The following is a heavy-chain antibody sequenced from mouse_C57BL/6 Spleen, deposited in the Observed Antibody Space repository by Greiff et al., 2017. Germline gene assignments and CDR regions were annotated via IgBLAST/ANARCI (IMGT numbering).Heavy chain of an antibody. CDR3: AKSYYGSSPFAY. CDR2: ISSDSSTL. CDR1: GFTFSDYG. D-gene: IGHD1-1*01. Sequence: EVKLVESGGGLVKPGGSLKLSCAASGFTFSDYGMHWVRQAPEKGLEWVAYISSDSSTLYYADTVKGRFTISRDNAKNTLFLQMTSLRSEDPAMYYCAKSYYGSSPFAYWGQGTLVTVSA. J-gene: IGHJ3*01. V-gene: IGHV5-17*01.